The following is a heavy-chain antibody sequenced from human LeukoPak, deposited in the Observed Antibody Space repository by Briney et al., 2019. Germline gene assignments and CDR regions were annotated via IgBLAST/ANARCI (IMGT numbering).Heavy chain of an antibody. CDR1: GGTFSSYA. V-gene: IGHV1-69*04. J-gene: IGHJ3*02. CDR3: AREEGYYDSSGPLEVAFDI. D-gene: IGHD3-22*01. CDR2: IIPILGIA. Sequence: SVEVSCKASGGTFSSYAISWVRQAPGQGLEWMGRIIPILGIANYAQKFQGRVTITADKSTSTAYMELSSLRSEDTAVYYCAREEGYYDSSGPLEVAFDIWGQGTMVTVSS.